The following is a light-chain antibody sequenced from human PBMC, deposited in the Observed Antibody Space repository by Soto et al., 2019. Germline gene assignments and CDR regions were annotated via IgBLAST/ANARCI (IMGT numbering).Light chain of an antibody. V-gene: IGKV1-33*01. CDR2: DAS. CDR3: LQDYSSPRT. J-gene: IGKJ1*01. Sequence: DIQMTQSPSSLAASLGDRVTITCQASQDISNYLNWYQQKPGKAPKLLTYDASNLESGVLSRFSGSGSGADFTLTISRLQPEDFESYYCLQDYSSPRTFGPGTKVDIK. CDR1: QDISNY.